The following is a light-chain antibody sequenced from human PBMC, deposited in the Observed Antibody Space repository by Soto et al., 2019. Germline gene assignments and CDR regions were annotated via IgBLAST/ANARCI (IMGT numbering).Light chain of an antibody. CDR2: GNS. J-gene: IGLJ3*02. Sequence: QSVLTQPPSVSGAPGQRVTISCTGSSSNIGAGYDVKWYQQLPGTSPKLLIHGNSNRPSGVPDRFSGSKSGTSASLAITGRQAEDEADYYCQSYDSRLSGWVFGGGTKLTVL. CDR3: QSYDSRLSGWV. V-gene: IGLV1-40*01. CDR1: SSNIGAGYD.